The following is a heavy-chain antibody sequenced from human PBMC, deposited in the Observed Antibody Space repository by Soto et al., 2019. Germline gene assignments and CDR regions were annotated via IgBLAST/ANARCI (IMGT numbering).Heavy chain of an antibody. Sequence: SETLSLTCTVSSGSISSYNWNWVRQPPGKGLEWIGFINYSGSTHYNPFLKSRVTISLDTYKNPFSLKLTSVTDSDTGVYYCPRENYYALDYWGPGTLVPVSS. CDR2: INYSGST. CDR3: PRENYYALDY. J-gene: IGHJ4*02. V-gene: IGHV4-59*01. CDR1: SGSISSYN. D-gene: IGHD3-10*01.